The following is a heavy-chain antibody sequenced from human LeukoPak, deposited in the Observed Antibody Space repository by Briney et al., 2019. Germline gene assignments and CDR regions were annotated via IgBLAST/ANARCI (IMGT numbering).Heavy chain of an antibody. CDR3: ARGGMTYYDSSGYYHLDY. V-gene: IGHV4-34*01. CDR1: GGSFSGYY. CDR2: INHSGST. D-gene: IGHD3-22*01. J-gene: IGHJ4*02. Sequence: SETLSLTCAVYGGSFSGYYWSWLRQPPGKGQEWIGEINHSGSTNYNPSLKSRVTISVDTSKNQFSLKLSSVTAADTAGYYCARGGMTYYDSSGYYHLDYWGQGTLVTVSS.